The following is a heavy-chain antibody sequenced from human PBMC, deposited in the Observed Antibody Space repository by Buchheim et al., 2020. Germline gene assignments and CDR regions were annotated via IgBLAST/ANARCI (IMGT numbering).Heavy chain of an antibody. V-gene: IGHV3-30*02. CDR2: IRYDGRDK. Sequence: QVQLVESGGGVVQPGRSLTLSCAASGFTFSNYGMHWVRQAPGKGLEWVAFIRYDGRDKYYADSVTGRFTISRDTSKKTVYLQMISLRAEDTALYFSATGSLGSGECYSAWGYWGQGTL. CDR1: GFTFSNYG. CDR3: ATGSLGSGECYSAWGY. J-gene: IGHJ4*02. D-gene: IGHD2-21*01.